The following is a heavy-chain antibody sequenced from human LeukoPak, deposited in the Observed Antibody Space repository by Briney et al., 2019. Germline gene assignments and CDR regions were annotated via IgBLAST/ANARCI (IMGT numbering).Heavy chain of an antibody. V-gene: IGHV3-21*01. Sequence: PGGSLRLSCAASGFTFSSYSMNWVRQAPGKGLEWVSSISSSSSYIYYADPVKGRSTISRDNAKNSLYLQMNSLRAEDTAVYYCARDPGGLDYWGQGTLVTVSS. J-gene: IGHJ4*02. CDR2: ISSSSSYI. D-gene: IGHD4-23*01. CDR1: GFTFSSYS. CDR3: ARDPGGLDY.